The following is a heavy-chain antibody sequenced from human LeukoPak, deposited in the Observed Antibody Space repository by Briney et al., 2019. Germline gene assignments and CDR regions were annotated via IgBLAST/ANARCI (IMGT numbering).Heavy chain of an antibody. CDR1: ELPFSDSW. J-gene: IGHJ6*04. CDR3: AGGNSMNV. CDR2: IKKDGSGI. Sequence: PGGSLRLFCAVSELPFSDSWMYWVRQAAGKGREGVANIKKDGSGISYVDSVQGRFIISRDNAKTSLYLQMNSLRVEDTAVYFCAGGNSMNVWGKGTAVTVSS. D-gene: IGHD1/OR15-1a*01. V-gene: IGHV3-7*03.